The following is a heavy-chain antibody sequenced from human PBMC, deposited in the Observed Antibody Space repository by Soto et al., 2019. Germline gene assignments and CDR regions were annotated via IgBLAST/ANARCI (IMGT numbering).Heavy chain of an antibody. CDR2: IYSGGYT. D-gene: IGHD3-10*01. V-gene: IGHV3-53*01. CDR1: GFTVSNNY. Sequence: EVQLVESGGGLIQPGGSLRLSCAVSGFTVSNNYMSWVRQAPGKGLEGVSVIYSGGYTAYGDSVKGRFTISRDNSKNTLFLQMKSRRAAHPAVYSLAAQPGGGGYWGQGTLVTVSS. CDR3: AAQPGGGGY. J-gene: IGHJ4*02.